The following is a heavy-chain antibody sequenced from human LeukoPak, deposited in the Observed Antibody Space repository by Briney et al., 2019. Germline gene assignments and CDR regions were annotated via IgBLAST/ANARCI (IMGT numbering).Heavy chain of an antibody. CDR1: GYTFTSYA. J-gene: IGHJ4*02. CDR3: ARDPDNDYDFWSGYYDY. D-gene: IGHD3-3*01. V-gene: IGHV1-18*01. CDR2: ISAYNGNT. Sequence: GASVKVSCKASGYTFTSYAFSWVRQAPGQGLEWMGWISAYNGNTNYAQKLQGRVTMTTDTSTSTAYMELRSLRSDDTAVYYCARDPDNDYDFWSGYYDYWGQGTLVTVSS.